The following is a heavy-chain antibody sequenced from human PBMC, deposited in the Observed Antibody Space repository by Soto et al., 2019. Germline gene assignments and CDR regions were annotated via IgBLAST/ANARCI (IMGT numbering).Heavy chain of an antibody. D-gene: IGHD2-21*02. CDR2: INAGNGNT. CDR3: ARSIVVVTALDY. Sequence: ASVKVSCKASGYTFTSYSMHLVRQAPGQRLEWMGWINAGNGNTKYSQKFQGRVTITRDTSASTAYMELSSLRSEDTAVYYCARSIVVVTALDYWGQGTLVTVSS. CDR1: GYTFTSYS. J-gene: IGHJ4*02. V-gene: IGHV1-3*01.